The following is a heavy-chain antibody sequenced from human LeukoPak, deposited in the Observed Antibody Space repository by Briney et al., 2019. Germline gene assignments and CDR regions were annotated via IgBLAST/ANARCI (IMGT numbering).Heavy chain of an antibody. CDR1: GFTFSSYD. CDR2: IGTAGDT. D-gene: IGHD6-19*01. CDR3: AREAPLSSGWRYFDY. V-gene: IGHV3-13*01. J-gene: IGHJ4*02. Sequence: GGSLRLSCAASGFTFSSYDMHWVRQATGKGLEWVSAIGTAGDTYYPGSVKSRFTISRENAKNSLYLQMNSLRAGDTAVYYCAREAPLSSGWRYFDYWGQGTLVTVSS.